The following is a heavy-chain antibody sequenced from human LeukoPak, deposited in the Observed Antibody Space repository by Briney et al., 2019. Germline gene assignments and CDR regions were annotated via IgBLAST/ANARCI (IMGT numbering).Heavy chain of an antibody. J-gene: IGHJ5*02. V-gene: IGHV3-30*18. CDR1: GFTFSSYG. D-gene: IGHD3-10*01. CDR3: AKESSVDP. CDR2: ISYDGSNK. Sequence: GGSLRLSCAASGFTFSSYGMHWVRQAPGKGLEWVAVISYDGSNKYYADSVKGRFTISRDNSKNTLYLQMNSLRAEDTAVYYCAKESSVDPWGQGTLVTVSS.